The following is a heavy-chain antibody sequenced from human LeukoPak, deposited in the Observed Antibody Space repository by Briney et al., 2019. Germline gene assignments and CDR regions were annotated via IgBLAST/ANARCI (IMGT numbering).Heavy chain of an antibody. CDR2: ISSSSSYI. Sequence: GGSLRLSCAASGFTFSSYSMNWVRPAPGKGLEWVSSISSSSSYIYYADSVKGRFTISRDNAKNSLYLQMNSLRAEDTAVYYCASFGGYPAVDYYYYYMDVWGKGTTVTVSS. CDR1: GFTFSSYS. V-gene: IGHV3-21*01. J-gene: IGHJ6*03. D-gene: IGHD3-22*01. CDR3: ASFGGYPAVDYYYYYMDV.